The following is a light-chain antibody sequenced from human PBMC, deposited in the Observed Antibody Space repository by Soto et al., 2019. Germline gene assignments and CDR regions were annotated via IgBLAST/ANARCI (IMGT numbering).Light chain of an antibody. J-gene: IGLJ2*01. CDR3: QAYDSSLSGSL. CDR2: VTN. V-gene: IGLV1-40*01. Sequence: QSVLTQPPSVSGAPGQRVTISCNGTSSNIGAGYGVHWYQQLPGTAPKLLIFVTNNRPSGVPDRFSGSKSGTSASLAIAGLQIEDEADYYCQAYDSSLSGSLFGGGTKVTVL. CDR1: SSNIGAGYG.